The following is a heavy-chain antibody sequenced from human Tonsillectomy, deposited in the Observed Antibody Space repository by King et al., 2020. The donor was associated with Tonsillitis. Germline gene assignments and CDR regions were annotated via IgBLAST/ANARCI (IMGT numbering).Heavy chain of an antibody. Sequence: VQLVQSGAGVKKPGSSVQVSCKASGGTFSTYAISWVRQAPGQGLEWMGGIIPMFGTTNYAQKFQGRVTITADESTSTAYMGLSSLRSEDTAVYFCAGNPSPPRFWEWDPDYYYYGMDVWGQGTTVTVSS. CDR3: AGNPSPPRFWEWDPDYYYYGMDV. D-gene: IGHD3-3*01. CDR1: GGTFSTYA. V-gene: IGHV1-69*01. CDR2: IIPMFGTT. J-gene: IGHJ6*02.